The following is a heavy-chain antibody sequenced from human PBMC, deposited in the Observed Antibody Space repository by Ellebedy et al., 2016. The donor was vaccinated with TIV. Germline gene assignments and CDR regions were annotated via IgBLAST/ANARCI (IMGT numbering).Heavy chain of an antibody. J-gene: IGHJ6*02. D-gene: IGHD4-23*01. CDR2: ISYDGNNK. CDR1: GFTFSTYA. CDR3: ARCPHQLRSSFYSGMDV. V-gene: IGHV3-30-3*01. Sequence: GESLKISCAASGFTFSTYAMHWVRQAPGKGLEWVAIISYDGNNKYYADSVKGRFTISRDNSNNTLYLQVNSLRAEDTAVYYCARCPHQLRSSFYSGMDVWGQGTTVTVSS.